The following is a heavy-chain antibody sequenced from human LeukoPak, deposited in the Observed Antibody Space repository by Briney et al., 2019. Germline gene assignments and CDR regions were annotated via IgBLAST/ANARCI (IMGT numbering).Heavy chain of an antibody. CDR3: ARSGLYDYVFLS. D-gene: IGHD3-16*01. CDR1: GGSISAYY. CDR2: ISYNGNA. V-gene: IGHV4-59*01. J-gene: IGHJ4*02. Sequence: SETLSLTCTVSGGSISAYYWSWIRQPPGKGLEWIGYISYNGNANYNPSLKSRVTISVDTSKNQFSLKLSSVTAADTAVYYCARSGLYDYVFLSWGQGTLVTVSS.